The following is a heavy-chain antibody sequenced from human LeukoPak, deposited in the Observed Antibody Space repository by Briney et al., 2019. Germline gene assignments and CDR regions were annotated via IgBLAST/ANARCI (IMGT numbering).Heavy chain of an antibody. D-gene: IGHD1-7*01. V-gene: IGHV3-30*02. CDR3: ARAVNWNYGGYYFDY. CDR2: IRYDGSNK. Sequence: PGGSLRLSCAASGFTFSSYGMHWVRQAPGKGLEWVAFIRYDGSNKYYADSVKGRFTISRDNSKNTLYLQMNSLRAEDTAVYYCARAVNWNYGGYYFDYWGQGTLVTVSS. CDR1: GFTFSSYG. J-gene: IGHJ4*02.